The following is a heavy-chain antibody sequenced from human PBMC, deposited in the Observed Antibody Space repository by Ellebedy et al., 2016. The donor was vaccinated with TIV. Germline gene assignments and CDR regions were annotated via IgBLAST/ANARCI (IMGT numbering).Heavy chain of an antibody. CDR2: ISYDGSNK. V-gene: IGHV3-30-3*01. CDR1: GFTFSSYA. D-gene: IGHD2-15*01. J-gene: IGHJ4*02. CDR3: ARLPIHCSGGSCYSDMDY. Sequence: GESLKISXAASGFTFSSYAMHWVRQAPGKGLEWVAVISYDGSNKYYADSVKGRFTISRDNSKNTLYLQMNSLRAEDTAVYYCARLPIHCSGGSCYSDMDYWGQGTLVTVSS.